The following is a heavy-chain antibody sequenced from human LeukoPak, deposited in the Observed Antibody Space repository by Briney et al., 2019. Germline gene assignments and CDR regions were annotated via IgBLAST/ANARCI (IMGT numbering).Heavy chain of an antibody. Sequence: PGGSLRLSCAASGFTFSSYAMSWVRQAPGKGLEWVSAISGSGGSTYYADSVKGRFTISRDNSKNTLYLQMNSLRAEDTAVYYCAKTPSFLIAVADRYFDYWGQGTLVTVSS. V-gene: IGHV3-23*01. D-gene: IGHD6-19*01. CDR1: GFTFSSYA. CDR2: ISGSGGST. CDR3: AKTPSFLIAVADRYFDY. J-gene: IGHJ4*02.